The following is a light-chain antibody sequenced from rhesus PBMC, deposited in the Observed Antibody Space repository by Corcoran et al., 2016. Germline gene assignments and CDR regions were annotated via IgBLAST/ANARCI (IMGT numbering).Light chain of an antibody. J-gene: IGKJ4*01. V-gene: IGKV1-25*01. Sequence: DIQMTQSPSSLSASVGDRVSITCQASKGIRNNLAWYQLKPGKVPKLLIYKASTLQRGVPSRFNGSGSGTYFTLTISSLQPEDFATYYCQHCYGIPLTFGGGTKVELK. CDR1: KGIRNN. CDR2: KAS. CDR3: QHCYGIPLT.